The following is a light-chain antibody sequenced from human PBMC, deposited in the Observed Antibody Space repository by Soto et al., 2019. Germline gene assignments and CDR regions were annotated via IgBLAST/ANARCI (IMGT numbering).Light chain of an antibody. V-gene: IGKV3-11*01. J-gene: IGKJ3*01. Sequence: EIVLTQSPATLSLSPGERATLSCGASQRIIASLAWYQHKPGQAPRLLIYGESNRAGGIPARFSGSGSGTDFTLTISGLEAEDFAIYYCLHRNNWPPRFTFGPGTAVEVK. CDR1: QRIIAS. CDR3: LHRNNWPPRFT. CDR2: GES.